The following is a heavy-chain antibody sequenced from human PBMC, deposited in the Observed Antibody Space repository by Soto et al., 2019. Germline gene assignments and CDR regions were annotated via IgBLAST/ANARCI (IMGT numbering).Heavy chain of an antibody. CDR3: AKGSYSDRSGPRALDYFDN. Sequence: GASVKVSCKASVYTFSSYGIHWLRQTPGQGLEWMGWISAYSGNTNYVQNLQGRVTMTTDTSTNTAYMELRSLRSDDTAVYYCAKGSYSDRSGPRALDYFDNWGQGTLVTVS. D-gene: IGHD3-22*01. J-gene: IGHJ4*02. CDR1: VYTFSSYG. V-gene: IGHV1-18*01. CDR2: ISAYSGNT.